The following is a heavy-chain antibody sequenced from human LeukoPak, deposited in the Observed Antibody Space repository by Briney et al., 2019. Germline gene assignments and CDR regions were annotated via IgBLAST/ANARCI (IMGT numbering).Heavy chain of an antibody. J-gene: IGHJ3*02. D-gene: IGHD3-22*01. CDR3: ARGSTRIVVATVAFDI. CDR2: IYYSGST. CDR1: GGSIRSGGYY. Sequence: SQTLSLTCTVSGGSIRSGGYYSSWTSHHPGKGLEWIGYIYYSGSTYYNPSLKSRVTISVDTSKNQFSLKLSSVTAADTAVYYCARGSTRIVVATVAFDIWGQGIMVTASS. V-gene: IGHV4-31*03.